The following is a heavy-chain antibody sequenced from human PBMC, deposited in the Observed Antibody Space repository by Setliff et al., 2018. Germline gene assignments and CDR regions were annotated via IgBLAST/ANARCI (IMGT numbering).Heavy chain of an antibody. CDR3: ARGKRQYNFWSGYYGSWGNYFDY. Sequence: SETLSLTCTVSGGSISSSSYYWGWIRQPPGKGLEWIGSIYYSGSTYYNPSLKGRVTISVDTSKNQFSLKLSSVTAADTAVYYCARGKRQYNFWSGYYGSWGNYFDYWGQGTLVTVS. D-gene: IGHD3-3*01. J-gene: IGHJ4*02. V-gene: IGHV4-39*07. CDR2: IYYSGST. CDR1: GGSISSSSYY.